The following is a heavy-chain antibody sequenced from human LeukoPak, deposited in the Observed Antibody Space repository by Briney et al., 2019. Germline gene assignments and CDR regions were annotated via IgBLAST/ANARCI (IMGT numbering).Heavy chain of an antibody. CDR1: GFTFSSYA. CDR3: AKRPRWLQFHY. Sequence: GKSLRLSCAASGFTFSSYAMSWVRQAPGKGLDWVSGISGRGDNTSYADSVKGRFTISRDNSKNTLYLQMNSLRAEDTAVYYCAKRPRWLQFHYWGQGTLVTVSS. D-gene: IGHD5-24*01. V-gene: IGHV3-23*01. J-gene: IGHJ4*02. CDR2: ISGRGDNT.